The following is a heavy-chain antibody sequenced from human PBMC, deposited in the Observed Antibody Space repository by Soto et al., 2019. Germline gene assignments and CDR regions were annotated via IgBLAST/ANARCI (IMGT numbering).Heavy chain of an antibody. Sequence: GGSLRLSCAASGFTFSSYGMHWVRQAPGKGLEWVAVIWYDGSNKYYADSVKGRFTISRDNSKNTLYLQMNSLRAEDTAVYYCARDLRIVVVPAAILDVGMDVWGQGTTVTVSS. V-gene: IGHV3-33*01. CDR2: IWYDGSNK. D-gene: IGHD2-2*02. CDR1: GFTFSSYG. CDR3: ARDLRIVVVPAAILDVGMDV. J-gene: IGHJ6*02.